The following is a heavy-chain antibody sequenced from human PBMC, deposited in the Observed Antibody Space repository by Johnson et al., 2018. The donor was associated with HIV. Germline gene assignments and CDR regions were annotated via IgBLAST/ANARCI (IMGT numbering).Heavy chain of an antibody. V-gene: IGHV3-30*02. CDR3: AKGTHYSDSSGYWSNDAFDI. J-gene: IGHJ3*02. Sequence: QVRLVESGGGVVQPGGSLRLSCATSGFTFSSYGMHWVRQAPGKGLEWVAFIRYDGFNKYFADSVKARFTISRDNSKNTLHLQMNSLRAEDTAVYYCAKGTHYSDSSGYWSNDAFDIWGQGTRVTVSS. CDR2: IRYDGFNK. D-gene: IGHD3-22*01. CDR1: GFTFSSYG.